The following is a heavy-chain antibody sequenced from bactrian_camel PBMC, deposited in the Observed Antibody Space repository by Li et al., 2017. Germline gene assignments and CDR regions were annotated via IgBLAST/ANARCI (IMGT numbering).Heavy chain of an antibody. J-gene: IGHJ4*01. CDR1: DYTGTYC. D-gene: IGHD2*01. Sequence: HVQLVESGGGSVQAGGSLRLSCVTSDYTGTYCLGWFRQAPGKEREPVASIDAYGTTHYTDSVKGRFTISRDNAKSTVYLQMDRLKSEDTALYYCATRLSLSDCTYSTPDGCYSHRGQGTQVTVS. CDR2: IDAYGTT. V-gene: IGHV3S1*01.